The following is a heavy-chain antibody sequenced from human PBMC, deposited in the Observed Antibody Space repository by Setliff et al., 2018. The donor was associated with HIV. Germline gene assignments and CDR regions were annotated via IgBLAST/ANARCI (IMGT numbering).Heavy chain of an antibody. CDR1: GASISSGGYY. J-gene: IGHJ3*01. V-gene: IGHV4-31*03. D-gene: IGHD7-27*01. CDR2: ILDSGST. Sequence: LSLPCTVSGASISSGGYYWNWIRQLPGKGREWIGYILDSGSTYYNPSLRGRLSMSIDTSANQFSVELTSVTAADTALYFCARVPNWGSAPFAYDVWGLGTMVTVSS. CDR3: ARVPNWGSAPFAYDV.